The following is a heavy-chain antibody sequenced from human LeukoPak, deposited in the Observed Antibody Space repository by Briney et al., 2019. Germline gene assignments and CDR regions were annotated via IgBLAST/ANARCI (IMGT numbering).Heavy chain of an antibody. CDR1: GGTFGSYA. CDR3: ARDPGVGYYTAKYFQH. CDR2: IIPIFGTA. V-gene: IGHV1-69*05. J-gene: IGHJ1*01. Sequence: ASVKVSCKASGGTFGSYAISWVRQAPGQGLEWMGRIIPIFGTANYAQKFQGRVTITTDESTSTAYMELSSLRSEDTAVYYCARDPGVGYYTAKYFQHWGQGTLVTVSS. D-gene: IGHD3-22*01.